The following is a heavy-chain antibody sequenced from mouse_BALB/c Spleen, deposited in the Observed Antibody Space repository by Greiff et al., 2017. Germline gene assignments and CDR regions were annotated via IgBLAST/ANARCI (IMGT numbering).Heavy chain of an antibody. CDR2: IWSGGST. CDR3: ARGRYMDY. Sequence: VKLMESGPGLVQPSQSLSITCTVSGFSLTSYGVHWVRQSPGKGLEWLGVIWSGGSTDYNAAFISRLSISKDNSKSQVFFKMNSLQANDTAIYYCARGRYMDYWGQGTSVTVSS. D-gene: IGHD2-14*01. J-gene: IGHJ4*01. CDR1: GFSLTSYG. V-gene: IGHV2-2*02.